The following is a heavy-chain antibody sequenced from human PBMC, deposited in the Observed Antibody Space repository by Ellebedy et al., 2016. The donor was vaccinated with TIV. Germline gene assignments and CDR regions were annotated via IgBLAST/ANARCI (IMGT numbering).Heavy chain of an antibody. V-gene: IGHV3-33*01. CDR3: ASERLDDYGDPRTSWFDP. Sequence: PGGSLRLSCAASGFTFSSYGMHWVRQAPGKGLEWVAVIWYDGSNKYYADSVKGRFTISRDNSKNTLYLQMNSLRAEDTAVYYCASERLDDYGDPRTSWFDPWGQGTLVTVSS. CDR1: GFTFSSYG. CDR2: IWYDGSNK. D-gene: IGHD4-17*01. J-gene: IGHJ5*02.